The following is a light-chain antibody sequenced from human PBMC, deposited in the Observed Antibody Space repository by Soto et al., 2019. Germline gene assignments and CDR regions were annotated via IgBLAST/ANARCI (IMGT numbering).Light chain of an antibody. Sequence: QSALTQPPSASGSPGQSVTISCTGTSSDVGGYNYVSWYQQHPGKAPKLMIYEVSKRPSGVPDRFSGSKSGNTASLTVSGLQVEDEADYYCSSYTTSAPYVFGIGTKLTVL. CDR3: SSYTTSAPYV. CDR2: EVS. J-gene: IGLJ1*01. V-gene: IGLV2-8*01. CDR1: SSDVGGYNY.